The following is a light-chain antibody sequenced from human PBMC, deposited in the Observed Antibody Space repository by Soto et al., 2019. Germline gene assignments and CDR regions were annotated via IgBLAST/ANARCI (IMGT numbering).Light chain of an antibody. Sequence: EIVMTQSPATLSVSPGERVTLSCRASQSISSSLAWYQQKPGQAPRLLIYGASTRAIGIPGRFSGSGSETEFTLTISSLQSEDFAVYYCQQYNNWWTFGQGTKVE. J-gene: IGKJ1*01. V-gene: IGKV3-15*01. CDR1: QSISSS. CDR2: GAS. CDR3: QQYNNWWT.